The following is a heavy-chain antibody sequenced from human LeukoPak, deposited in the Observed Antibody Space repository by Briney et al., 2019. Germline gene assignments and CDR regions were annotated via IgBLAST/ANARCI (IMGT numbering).Heavy chain of an antibody. J-gene: IGHJ3*02. D-gene: IGHD5-12*01. CDR2: INHSGST. V-gene: IGHV4-34*08. Sequence: PGGSLRLSCAASGFTFSSYAMRWIRQPPGKGLEWIGEINHSGSTKYNPSLKSRVTMSVDASTNQFFLRLASVTAADTAVYYCACNAVRYSAYDREEDPSDIWGQGTMVTVSS. CDR3: ACNAVRYSAYDREEDPSDI. CDR1: GFTFSSYA.